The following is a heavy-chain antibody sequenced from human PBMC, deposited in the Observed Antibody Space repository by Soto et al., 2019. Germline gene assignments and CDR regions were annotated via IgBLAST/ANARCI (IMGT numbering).Heavy chain of an antibody. CDR1: GFTFSDYY. CDR3: ARDNRLTVNPANVPYGMDV. J-gene: IGHJ6*02. V-gene: IGHV3-11*06. Sequence: LRLSCAASGFTFSDYYMSWIRQAPGKGLEWVSYISSSSSYTNYADSVKGRFTISRDNAKNSLYLQMNSLRAEDTAVYYCARDNRLTVNPANVPYGMDVWGQGTTVTVSS. D-gene: IGHD3-16*01. CDR2: ISSSSSYT.